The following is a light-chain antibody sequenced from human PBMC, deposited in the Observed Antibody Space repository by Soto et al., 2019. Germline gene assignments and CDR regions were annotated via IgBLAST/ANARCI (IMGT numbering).Light chain of an antibody. CDR2: AAS. Sequence: DIQMTQSPSSVSASVGDRVTSTCRASQDIAAYLAWYQHKPGRAPELLIHAASSLQSGVPSRFSGSGSGTDFTLTINSLQPEDFTTYYCQQGYSFPITFGQGTRLEIK. J-gene: IGKJ5*01. V-gene: IGKV1D-12*01. CDR1: QDIAAY. CDR3: QQGYSFPIT.